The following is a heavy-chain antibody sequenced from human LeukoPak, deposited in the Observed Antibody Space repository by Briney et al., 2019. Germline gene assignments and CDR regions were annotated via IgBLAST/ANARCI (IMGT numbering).Heavy chain of an antibody. CDR2: IYNSGSP. Sequence: SETLSLTCSVSGYSISSSTYYWGWIRQPPGKGLECIGSIYNSGSPYYNPSLKSRLTIAVDTSKNQFSLNLSSVTAADTAVYYCARHADSGTYYSPFDVWGQGTMVTVSS. CDR1: GYSISSSTYY. J-gene: IGHJ3*01. D-gene: IGHD1-26*01. CDR3: ARHADSGTYYSPFDV. V-gene: IGHV4-39*01.